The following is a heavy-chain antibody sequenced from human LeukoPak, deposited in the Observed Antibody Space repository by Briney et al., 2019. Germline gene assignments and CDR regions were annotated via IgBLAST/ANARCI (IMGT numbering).Heavy chain of an antibody. CDR2: INPNSGGT. V-gene: IGHV1-2*02. CDR3: ARGVHYYYGMDV. J-gene: IGHJ6*02. Sequence: ATVKVSCKASGYTFTGYYMHWVRQAPGQGLEWMGWINPNSGGTNYAQKFQGRVTMTRDTSISTAYMELSRLRSDDTAVYYCARGVHYYYGMDVWGQGTTVTVSS. CDR1: GYTFTGYY. D-gene: IGHD3-10*01.